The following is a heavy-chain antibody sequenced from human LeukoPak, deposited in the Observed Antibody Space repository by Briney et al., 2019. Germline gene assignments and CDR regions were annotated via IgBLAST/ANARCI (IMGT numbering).Heavy chain of an antibody. Sequence: VASVKVSCKASGYTFTGYYMHWVRQAPGQGLEWVGWINANSGDTNYAQKFQGRVTMTRDTSTSTAYMELSSQRSEDIDVYYCARPRIAVAECGSVVHYYFDYWGQGTLVTVSS. CDR2: INANSGDT. V-gene: IGHV1-2*02. J-gene: IGHJ4*02. CDR1: GYTFTGYY. CDR3: ARPRIAVAECGSVVHYYFDY. D-gene: IGHD6-19*01.